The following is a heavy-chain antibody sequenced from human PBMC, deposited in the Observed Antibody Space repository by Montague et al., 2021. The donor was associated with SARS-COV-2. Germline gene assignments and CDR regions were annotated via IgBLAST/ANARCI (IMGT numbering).Heavy chain of an antibody. CDR3: ARLGDGVVLPPILGVGPYYSYYYMDV. CDR1: GGSSSTYS. J-gene: IGHJ6*03. V-gene: IGHV4-34*01. CDR2: IHHGGST. D-gene: IGHD3-10*01. Sequence: SETLSLTCAVHGGSSSTYSWNWIRQHPGKGLEWIGEIHHGGSTNYNPSLKSRVTISADTSKNQFSLKLTSVAAADTAVYYCARLGDGVVLPPILGVGPYYSYYYMDVWGKGTTVTVSS.